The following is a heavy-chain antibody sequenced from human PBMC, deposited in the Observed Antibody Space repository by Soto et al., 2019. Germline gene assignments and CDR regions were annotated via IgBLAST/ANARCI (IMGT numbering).Heavy chain of an antibody. CDR3: TRHHDCYFDY. D-gene: IGHD3-3*01. CDR1: GFTFSGYN. V-gene: IGHV3-73*01. J-gene: IGHJ4*02. Sequence: EVQLVESGGGLVQPGGSLKLSCAASGFTFSGYNMHWVRQASGKGLEWVGRIRSKANTYATAYAASVKGRFTISRDDSKNTANMQMNGLQIEDTAMYYCTRHHDCYFDYWGQGTLVTVSS. CDR2: IRSKANTYAT.